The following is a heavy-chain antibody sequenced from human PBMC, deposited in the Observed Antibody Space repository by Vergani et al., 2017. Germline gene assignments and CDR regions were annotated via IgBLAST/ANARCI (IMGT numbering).Heavy chain of an antibody. J-gene: IGHJ3*02. Sequence: EVQLVESGGGLVQPGGSLRLSCAASGFTFSSYWMSWVRQAPGKGLEWVSSISSSSSYIYYADSVKGRFTISRDNAKNSLYLQMNSLRAEDTAVYYCARRETRDSSGYYSLNAFDIWGQGTMVTVSS. CDR3: ARRETRDSSGYYSLNAFDI. CDR1: GFTFSSYW. V-gene: IGHV3-21*01. D-gene: IGHD3-22*01. CDR2: ISSSSSYI.